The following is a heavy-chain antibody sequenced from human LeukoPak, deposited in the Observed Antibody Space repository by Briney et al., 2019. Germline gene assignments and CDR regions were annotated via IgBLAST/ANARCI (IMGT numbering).Heavy chain of an antibody. CDR3: AREWRGSGNWFDP. D-gene: IGHD3-10*01. CDR1: GGTFSSYA. V-gene: IGHV1-69*05. CDR2: IIPIFGTA. Sequence: SVKVSCKASGGTFSSYAISWVRQAPGQGLEWMGGIIPIFGTANYAQKFQGRVTITTDESTSTAYMELSSLRSEDTAVYYCAREWRGSGNWFDPWGQGTMVTVSS. J-gene: IGHJ3*01.